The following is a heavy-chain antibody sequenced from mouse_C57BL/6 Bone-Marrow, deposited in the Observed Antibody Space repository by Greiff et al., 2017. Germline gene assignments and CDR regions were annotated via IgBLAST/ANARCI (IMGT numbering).Heavy chain of an antibody. J-gene: IGHJ1*03. CDR1: GFNIKDDY. D-gene: IGHD1-1*01. CDR2: IDPENGDT. V-gene: IGHV14-4*01. Sequence: EVQLQESGAELVRPGASVKLSCTASGFNIKDDYMHWVKQRPEQGLEWIGWIDPENGDTEYASKFQGKATITADTSSNTAYLQLSSLTSEDTAVYYCTTGGYYGSSYGYFDVWGTGTTVTVSS. CDR3: TTGGYYGSSYGYFDV.